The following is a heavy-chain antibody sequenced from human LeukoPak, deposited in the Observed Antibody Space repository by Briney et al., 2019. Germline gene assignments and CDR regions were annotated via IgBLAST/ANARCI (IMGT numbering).Heavy chain of an antibody. Sequence: GWSLRLSCAASGFTFSSYDMHWVRQATGKGLEWVSAIGTAGDTYYPGSVKGRFTISRENAKHSLYLQLNSLRAGDTAVYYCARDFSDTDWFDPWGQGTLVTVSS. J-gene: IGHJ5*02. CDR3: ARDFSDTDWFDP. V-gene: IGHV3-13*01. D-gene: IGHD5-18*01. CDR1: GFTFSSYD. CDR2: IGTAGDT.